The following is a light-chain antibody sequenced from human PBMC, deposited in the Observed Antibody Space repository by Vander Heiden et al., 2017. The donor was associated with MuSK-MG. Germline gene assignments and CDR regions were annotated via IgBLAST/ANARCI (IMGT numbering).Light chain of an antibody. CDR2: LGS. J-gene: IGKJ3*01. Sequence: DIVMTQSPLSLPVTPGEPASISCRSSQSLLHTNGYNYLDWFLQRPGQSSHLLIYLGSKRASGVPDRFSGSGSGTDFTLKISRVEAEDVGVYDCMQALQTPFTFGPGTKVDIK. CDR1: QSLLHTNGYNY. V-gene: IGKV2-28*01. CDR3: MQALQTPFT.